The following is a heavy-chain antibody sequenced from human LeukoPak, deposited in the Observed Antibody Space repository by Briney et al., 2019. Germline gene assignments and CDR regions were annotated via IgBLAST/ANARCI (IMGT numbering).Heavy chain of an antibody. D-gene: IGHD3-10*01. CDR1: GGSISSYY. Sequence: SETLSLTCTVSGGSISSYYWGWIRQPPGKGLEWIGYIYYSGSTNYNPSLKSRVTISVDTSKNQFSLKLSSVTAADTAVYYCAREGVWFGESYFDYWGQGTLVTVSS. CDR2: IYYSGST. CDR3: AREGVWFGESYFDY. J-gene: IGHJ4*02. V-gene: IGHV4-59*12.